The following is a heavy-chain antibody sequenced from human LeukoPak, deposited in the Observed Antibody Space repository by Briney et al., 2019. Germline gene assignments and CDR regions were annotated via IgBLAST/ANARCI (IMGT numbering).Heavy chain of an antibody. V-gene: IGHV3-33*08. Sequence: LGTSLRLSCAASGFTFSNYAMSWVRQAPGKGLEWVAVIWYDGSNKYYADSVKGRFTISRDNSKNTLYLQMNSLRAEDTAVYYCARGVGGYSYGTDYWGQGTLVTVSS. CDR1: GFTFSNYA. CDR2: IWYDGSNK. J-gene: IGHJ4*02. D-gene: IGHD5-18*01. CDR3: ARGVGGYSYGTDY.